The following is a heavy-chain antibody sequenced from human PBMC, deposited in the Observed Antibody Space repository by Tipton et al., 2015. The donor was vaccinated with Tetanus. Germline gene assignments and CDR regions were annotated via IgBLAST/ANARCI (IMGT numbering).Heavy chain of an antibody. J-gene: IGHJ4*02. CDR2: ISSSGST. Sequence: WIRQPPGKGLEWLAYISSSGSTNSNYSLKSRITISVDTSKNQFSLKLSSVTAADTAVYYCARGTGDYWGQGTLVTVSS. CDR3: ARGTGDY. V-gene: IGHV4-59*01. D-gene: IGHD1-14*01.